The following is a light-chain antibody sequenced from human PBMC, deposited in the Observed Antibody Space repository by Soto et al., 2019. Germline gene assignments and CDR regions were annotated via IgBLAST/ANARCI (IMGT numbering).Light chain of an antibody. CDR2: DAS. J-gene: IGKJ2*01. Sequence: EIVLTQSPATLSLSPEERATLSCRASQSVSSYLAWYQQKPGQAPRLLIYDASNRATGIPARFSGSGSGTDFTLAISSLEPEDFAVYYWQQRSNWYTFGQGTKLEIK. CDR3: QQRSNWYT. V-gene: IGKV3-11*01. CDR1: QSVSSY.